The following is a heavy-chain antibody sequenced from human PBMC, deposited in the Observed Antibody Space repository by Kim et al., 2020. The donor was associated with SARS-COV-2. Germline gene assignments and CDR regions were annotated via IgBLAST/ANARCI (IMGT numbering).Heavy chain of an antibody. J-gene: IGHJ4*02. CDR3: ARVGATTPTAPFDY. CDR1: GGSISSSNW. Sequence: SETLSLTCAVSGGSISSSNWWSWVRQPPGKGLEWIGEIYHSGRTNYNPSLKSRVTISVDKSKNQFSLKLSSVTAADTAVYYCARVGATTPTAPFDYWGQGTLVTVSS. D-gene: IGHD1-26*01. V-gene: IGHV4-4*02. CDR2: IYHSGRT.